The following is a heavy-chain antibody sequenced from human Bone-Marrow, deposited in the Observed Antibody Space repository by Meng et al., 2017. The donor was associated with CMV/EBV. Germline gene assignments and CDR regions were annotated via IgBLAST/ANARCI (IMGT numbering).Heavy chain of an antibody. D-gene: IGHD3-9*01. CDR3: ARDWRRSNAGYSDY. V-gene: IGHV1-18*01. Sequence: ASVKVSCKASGYTFTSYGISWVRQAPGQGLEWMGWISAYNGNTNYAQKLQGRVTMTTDTSTSTAYMELRSLRSDDTAVYYCARDWRRSNAGYSDYWGQGKLVIVSS. J-gene: IGHJ4*02. CDR2: ISAYNGNT. CDR1: GYTFTSYG.